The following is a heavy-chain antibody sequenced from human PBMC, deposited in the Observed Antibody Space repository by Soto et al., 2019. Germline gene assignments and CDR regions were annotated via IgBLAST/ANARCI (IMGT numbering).Heavy chain of an antibody. D-gene: IGHD3-22*01. Sequence: SETLSLTCDVSGGYISTSGYYWTWIRQNPGKGLEWIGYIYYTGNSFYHPSLRSRATISLDTSKKQFSLHLSSVTAADTAVYYCARASGSFIRFDTWGQGTLVT. CDR3: ARASGSFIRFDT. CDR1: GGYISTSGYY. CDR2: IYYTGNS. J-gene: IGHJ5*02. V-gene: IGHV4-31*11.